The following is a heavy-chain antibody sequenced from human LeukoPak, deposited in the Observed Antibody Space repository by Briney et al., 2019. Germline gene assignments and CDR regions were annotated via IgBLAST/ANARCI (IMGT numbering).Heavy chain of an antibody. V-gene: IGHV4-59*01. CDR1: GGSISSYY. CDR3: ARVYDYVWGSYPPGAFDI. J-gene: IGHJ3*02. CDR2: IYYSGST. Sequence: SETLSLTCTVSGGSISSYYWSWIRQPPGKGLEWIGYIYYSGSTNYNPSLKSRVTISVDTSKNQFSLKLSSVIAADTAVYYCARVYDYVWGSYPPGAFDIWGQGTMVTVSS. D-gene: IGHD3-16*02.